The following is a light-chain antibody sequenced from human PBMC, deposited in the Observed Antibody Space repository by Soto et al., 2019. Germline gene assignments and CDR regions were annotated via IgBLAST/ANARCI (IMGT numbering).Light chain of an antibody. J-gene: IGKJ4*01. V-gene: IGKV1D-12*01. CDR3: QQTDDFPLT. CDR2: ATS. CDR1: QGIYSR. Sequence: DIQMPQSPSSVSASVGDTVTITCRASQGIYSRLAWYQQKPGKAPELLIYATSTLQNGVPSRFSGSGFGTDFTLSISSLQPEDSASYFCQQTDDFPLTFGGGTNVEI.